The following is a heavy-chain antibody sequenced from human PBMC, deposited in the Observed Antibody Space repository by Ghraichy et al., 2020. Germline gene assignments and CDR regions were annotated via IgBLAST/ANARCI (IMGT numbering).Heavy chain of an antibody. J-gene: IGHJ6*02. V-gene: IGHV4-34*01. Sequence: SQTLSLTCAVYGGSFSGYYWSWIRQPPGKGLEWIGEINHSEGTNYNPSLKSRVTISVDTSKNQFSLKLSSVTAADTAVYYCARGMVRGAGEDYYYYGMDVWGQGTTVTVSS. D-gene: IGHD3-10*01. CDR1: GGSFSGYY. CDR2: INHSEGT. CDR3: ARGMVRGAGEDYYYYGMDV.